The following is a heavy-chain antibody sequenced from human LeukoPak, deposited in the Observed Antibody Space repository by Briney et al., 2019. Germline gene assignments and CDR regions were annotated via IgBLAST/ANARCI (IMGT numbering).Heavy chain of an antibody. CDR1: GYTFTSYY. CDR3: ARDPRASYESSDYYYPGDY. V-gene: IGHV1-46*01. CDR2: INPSGGST. J-gene: IGHJ4*02. D-gene: IGHD3-22*01. Sequence: ASVKVSCKTSGYTFTSYYIHWVQQAPGQGLEWMAIINPSGGSTRYARKFQGRVTMTRDTSTSTVYMELSSLRSEDTAVYYCARDPRASYESSDYYYPGDYWGQGTLVTVSS.